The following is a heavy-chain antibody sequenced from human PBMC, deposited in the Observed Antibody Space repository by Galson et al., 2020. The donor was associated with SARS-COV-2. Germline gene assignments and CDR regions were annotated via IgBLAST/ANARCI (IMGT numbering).Heavy chain of an antibody. CDR1: GNTLTALS. D-gene: IGHD2-15*01. J-gene: IGHJ3*02. V-gene: IGHV1-24*01. CDR3: ATPSTLWGGSGFDI. CDR2: FARQDGAT. Sequence: ASVKVSCKVSGNTLTALSMHWVRLAPGKGLEWMGDFARQDGATIYAQKFQGRVTMTEDTSTDTAYMELSSLRSEDTAVYYCATPSTLWGGSGFDIWGRGTMVTVSS.